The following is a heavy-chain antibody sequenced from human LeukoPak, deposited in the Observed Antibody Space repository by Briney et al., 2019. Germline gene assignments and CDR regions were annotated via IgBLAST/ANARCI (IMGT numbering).Heavy chain of an antibody. CDR1: GYSFTSYW. J-gene: IGHJ6*03. Sequence: GESLKISCKGSGYSFTSYWIGWVRQMPGKGLEWMGIIYPGDSDTRYSPSFQGQVTISADKSISTAYLEWSSLKASDTAIYYCARHNKVETAMVTSFYHYYMDVWGKGTTVTVSS. CDR2: IYPGDSDT. CDR3: ARHNKVETAMVTSFYHYYMDV. D-gene: IGHD5-18*01. V-gene: IGHV5-51*01.